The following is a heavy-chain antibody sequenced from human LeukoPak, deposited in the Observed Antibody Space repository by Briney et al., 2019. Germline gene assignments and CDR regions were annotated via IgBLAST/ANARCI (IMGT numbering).Heavy chain of an antibody. CDR3: ARGLHGTPYYFDY. CDR1: GLTVRRQY. Sequence: PGASLTLSCAASGLTVRRQYMSWVRQAPGKGLEWVSVIYSGGSTYYADSVKGRFTISRDNSKNTLYLQMNSLRAEDTAVYYCARGLHGTPYYFDYWGQGTLVTVSS. V-gene: IGHV3-53*01. D-gene: IGHD1-1*01. J-gene: IGHJ4*02. CDR2: IYSGGST.